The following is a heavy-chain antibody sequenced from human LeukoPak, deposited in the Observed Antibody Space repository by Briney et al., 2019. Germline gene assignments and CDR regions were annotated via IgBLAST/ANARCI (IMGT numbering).Heavy chain of an antibody. J-gene: IGHJ5*01. CDR3: ARDAYQGSSWSNWFDS. CDR2: INANTGST. D-gene: IGHD6-13*01. CDR1: GYTFNTNG. V-gene: IGHV1-18*01. Sequence: ASVKVSCKASGYTFNTNGLNWVRQAPGHGLEWMGWINANTGSTNYAQIFQGRVTMTTDTSTSTAYMELTCLTSDDTAIYYCARDAYQGSSWSNWFDSWGQGTLVIVSS.